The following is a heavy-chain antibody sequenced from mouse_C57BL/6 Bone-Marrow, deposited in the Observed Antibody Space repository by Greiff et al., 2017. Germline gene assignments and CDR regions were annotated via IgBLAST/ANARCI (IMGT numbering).Heavy chain of an antibody. Sequence: EVKLMESGGGLVKPGGSLKLSCAASGFTFSSYAMSWVRQTPEKRLEWVATISDGGSYTYYPDNVKGRFTISRDNAKNNLYLQMSHLKSEDTAMYYCARDSDYGISVDYGGQGTTLTDSS. CDR2: ISDGGSYT. D-gene: IGHD1-1*01. V-gene: IGHV5-4*01. CDR3: ARDSDYGISVDY. CDR1: GFTFSSYA. J-gene: IGHJ2*01.